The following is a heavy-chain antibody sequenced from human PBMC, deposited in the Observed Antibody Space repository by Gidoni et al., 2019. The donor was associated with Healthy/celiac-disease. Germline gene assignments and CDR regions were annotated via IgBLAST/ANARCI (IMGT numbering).Heavy chain of an antibody. CDR1: GYTFTAYY. D-gene: IGHD3-3*01. CDR3: ARDNPRRYDFWTPAPD. V-gene: IGHV1-2*02. J-gene: IGHJ4*02. Sequence: QVQLEQSGAEVKKPGASVKVSCKASGYTFTAYYMHWVRQAPGQGLEWMGWINPNSGGTNYAQKFQGRVTMTSDTSISTAYMELSRLRSDDTAVYYCARDNPRRYDFWTPAPDWGQGTLVTVSS. CDR2: INPNSGGT.